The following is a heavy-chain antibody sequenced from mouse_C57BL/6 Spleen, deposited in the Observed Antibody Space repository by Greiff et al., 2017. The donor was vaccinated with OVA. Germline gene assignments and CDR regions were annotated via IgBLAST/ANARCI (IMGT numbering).Heavy chain of an antibody. J-gene: IGHJ1*03. CDR3: ARRTGTGYFDV. D-gene: IGHD4-1*01. CDR1: GYAFSSYW. V-gene: IGHV1-80*01. CDR2: IYPGDGDT. Sequence: LVESGAELVKPGASVKISCKASGYAFSSYWMNWVKQRPGKGLEWIGQIYPGDGDTNYNGQFKGKATLTADKSSSTAYMQLSSLTSEDSAVYFCARRTGTGYFDVWGTGTTVTVSS.